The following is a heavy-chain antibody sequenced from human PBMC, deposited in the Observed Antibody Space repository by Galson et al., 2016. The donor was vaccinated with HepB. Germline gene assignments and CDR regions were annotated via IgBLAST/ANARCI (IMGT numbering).Heavy chain of an antibody. CDR1: GFTFSSSW. V-gene: IGHV3-7*01. CDR3: AREGLADGSYFDY. CDR2: IKEDGTVQ. Sequence: SLRLACAASGFTFSSSWMAWTRQAPGRGLARAANIKEDGTVQGDVDVVKGRFTISRDNTKMSVHLQMNTLRVEDTAIYYCAREGLADGSYFDYWGQGTPVTISS. J-gene: IGHJ4*02. D-gene: IGHD5-24*01.